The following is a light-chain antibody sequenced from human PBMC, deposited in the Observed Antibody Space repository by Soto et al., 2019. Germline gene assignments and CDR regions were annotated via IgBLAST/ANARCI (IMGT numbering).Light chain of an antibody. CDR1: SSDVGGYKY. Sequence: QSVLTQPASVSGSPGQSITISCTGTSSDVGGYKYVSWYQQHPDKAPKLIIFEASNRPSGISSRFSGSKSGNTASLTISGLQAEDEADYYCASYTGRSTSVIFGSATKVTV. J-gene: IGLJ1*01. V-gene: IGLV2-14*01. CDR3: ASYTGRSTSVI. CDR2: EAS.